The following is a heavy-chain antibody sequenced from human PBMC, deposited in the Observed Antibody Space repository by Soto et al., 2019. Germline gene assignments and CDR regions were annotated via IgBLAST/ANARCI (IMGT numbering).Heavy chain of an antibody. Sequence: QVQLQESGPGLVKPSQTLSLTCTVSGGYISSGGYYWSWIRQHPGKGLEWIGYIYYSGITYYNPYLKSRVTISVDTTKNHASLKRSSVTAEYTSVYYGARKVFTWGHGPMVTVAS. CDR3: ARKVFT. J-gene: IGHJ5*01. CDR2: IYYSGIT. CDR1: GGYISSGGYY. V-gene: IGHV4-31*03. D-gene: IGHD2-8*01.